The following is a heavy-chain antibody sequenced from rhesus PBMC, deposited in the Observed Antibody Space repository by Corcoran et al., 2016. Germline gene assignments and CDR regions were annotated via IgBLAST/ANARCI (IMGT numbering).Heavy chain of an antibody. CDR3: AADRNTYIDY. J-gene: IGHJ4*01. CDR2: IHPDYGSK. V-gene: IGHV1-70*01. CDR1: GYIFTSYV. D-gene: IGHD4-23*01. Sequence: QEQLVQSGAEVKKPGASVKVSCKASGYIFTSYVISWLRQAPGLGYEWMGGIHPDYGSKSYAQKFQGRVTITADMSTSTVYMKLSSLRSEDMAVYYCAADRNTYIDYWGQGVLVTVSS.